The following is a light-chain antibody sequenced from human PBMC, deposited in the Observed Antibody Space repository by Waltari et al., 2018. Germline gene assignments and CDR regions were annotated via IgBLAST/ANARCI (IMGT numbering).Light chain of an antibody. V-gene: IGLV1-47*01. CDR3: AAWDDSLREV. CDR2: RND. Sequence: QSVLTQPPSASGTPGQRVTISCSGSSSNIGSNYVYWYQQLPGTAPKLLIYRNDQRPSGVPDRFSGSKACTSASLAISGLRSEEEANYYCAAWDDSLREVFGGGTRLTVL. CDR1: SSNIGSNY. J-gene: IGLJ3*02.